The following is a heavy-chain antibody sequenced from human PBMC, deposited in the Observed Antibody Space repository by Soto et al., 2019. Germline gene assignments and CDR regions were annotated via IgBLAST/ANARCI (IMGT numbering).Heavy chain of an antibody. V-gene: IGHV4-59*01. CDR3: ARGNGVQARKYYDFWSGYSNGMDV. J-gene: IGHJ6*02. Sequence: SETLSLTCTVSGGSISSYYWSWIRQPPGKGLEWIGYIYYSGSTNYNPSLKSRVTISVDTSKNQFSLKLSSVTAADTAVYYCARGNGVQARKYYDFWSGYSNGMDVWGQGTTVTVSS. D-gene: IGHD3-3*01. CDR2: IYYSGST. CDR1: GGSISSYY.